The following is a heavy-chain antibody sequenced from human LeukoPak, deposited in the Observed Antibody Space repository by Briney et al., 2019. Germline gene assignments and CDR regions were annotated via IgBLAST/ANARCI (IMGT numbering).Heavy chain of an antibody. J-gene: IGHJ4*02. CDR1: GGSINSGGYY. V-gene: IGHV4-31*03. CDR3: ARHSTYYYDSSYYFDY. Sequence: SQTLSLTCTVSGGSINSGGYYWIWIRQHPGKGLEWIGYIYYSGSTYYNPSLKSRVTISIDTSKNQFSLKLSSVTAADTAVYYCARHSTYYYDSSYYFDYWGQGTLVTVSS. D-gene: IGHD3-22*01. CDR2: IYYSGST.